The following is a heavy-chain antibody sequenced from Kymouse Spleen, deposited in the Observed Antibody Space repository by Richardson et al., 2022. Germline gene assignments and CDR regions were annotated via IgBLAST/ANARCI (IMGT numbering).Heavy chain of an antibody. CDR3: AVHYDILTGYSPIDY. D-gene: IGHD3-9*01. J-gene: IGHJ4*02. Sequence: QLQLQESGPGLVKPSETLSLTCTVSGGSISSSSYYWGWIRQPPGKGLEWIGSIYYSGSTYYNPSLKSRVTISVDTSKNQFSLKLSSVTAADTAVYYCAVHYDILTGYSPIDYWGQGTLVTVSS. CDR1: GGSISSSSYY. V-gene: IGHV4-39*01. CDR2: IYYSGST.